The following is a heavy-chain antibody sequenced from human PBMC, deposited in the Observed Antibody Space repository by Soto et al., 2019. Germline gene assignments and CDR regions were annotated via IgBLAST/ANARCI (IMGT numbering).Heavy chain of an antibody. CDR1: GYPFPKYG. Sequence: ASVKVSCKTSGYPFPKYGMNLVRQVPGQVLERMGWVSGHSGGTKYGPKFRDRITINTDTCSKTAYMDLRSLSSDDTARDHASEDGGHRARMYFCVMDCWGQGTTGTVSS. CDR2: VSGHSGGT. CDR3: SEDGGHRARMYFCVMDC. J-gene: IGHJ6*02. V-gene: IGHV1-18*01. D-gene: IGHD2-21*01.